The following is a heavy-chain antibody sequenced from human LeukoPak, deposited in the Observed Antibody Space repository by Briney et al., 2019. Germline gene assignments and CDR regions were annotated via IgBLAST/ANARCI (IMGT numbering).Heavy chain of an antibody. CDR2: INHSGST. Sequence: SETLSLTCTVYGGSFSGYHWSWIRQPPGKGLEWIGEINHSGSTNYNPSLKSRVTISVDTSKNQFSLKLSSVTAADTAVYYCARGRGYCSGGSCHFRYFDYWGQGTLVTVSS. CDR1: GGSFSGYH. CDR3: ARGRGYCSGGSCHFRYFDY. V-gene: IGHV4-34*01. D-gene: IGHD2-15*01. J-gene: IGHJ4*02.